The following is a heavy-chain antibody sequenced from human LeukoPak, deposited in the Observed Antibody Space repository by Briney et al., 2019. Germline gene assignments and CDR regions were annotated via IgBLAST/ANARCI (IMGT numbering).Heavy chain of an antibody. CDR1: GFTFSSYA. V-gene: IGHV3-30*04. J-gene: IGHJ5*02. CDR2: ISYDGSNK. CDR3: AREGNSSSSHPACGFDP. Sequence: GGSLRLSCAASGFTFSSYAMHWVRQAPGKGLEWVAVISYDGSNKYYADSVKGRFTISRDNSKNTLYLQMNSLRAEDTAVYYCAREGNSSSSHPACGFDPWGQGTLVTVSS. D-gene: IGHD6-6*01.